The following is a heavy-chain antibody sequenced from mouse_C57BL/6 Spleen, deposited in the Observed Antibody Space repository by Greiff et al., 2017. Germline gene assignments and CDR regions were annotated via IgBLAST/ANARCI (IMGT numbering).Heavy chain of an antibody. D-gene: IGHD2-4*01. Sequence: VQLQQSGAELVRPGTSVKMSCKASGYTFTNYWIGWAKQRPGHGLEWIGDISPGGGYTNYNEKFKGKATLTVDKSSSTAYMQFSSLTSEDSAIYYCAREEVLRHYFVYWGQGTTLTVSS. J-gene: IGHJ2*01. CDR2: ISPGGGYT. CDR1: GYTFTNYW. V-gene: IGHV1-63*01. CDR3: AREEVLRHYFVY.